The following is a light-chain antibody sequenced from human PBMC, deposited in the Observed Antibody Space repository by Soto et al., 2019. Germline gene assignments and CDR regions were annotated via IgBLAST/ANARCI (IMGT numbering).Light chain of an antibody. CDR3: TSYTGSSLV. J-gene: IGLJ2*01. CDR1: SSDVGNYNY. CDR2: DVT. V-gene: IGLV2-14*03. Sequence: QSALTQPASVSGSPGQSITISCTGTSSDVGNYNYVCWYQQQPGKAPRLMIYDVTNRPSGVSNRFSGSKSGNTASLTISGLQAEDQADYFCTSYTGSSLVFGGGTKLTVL.